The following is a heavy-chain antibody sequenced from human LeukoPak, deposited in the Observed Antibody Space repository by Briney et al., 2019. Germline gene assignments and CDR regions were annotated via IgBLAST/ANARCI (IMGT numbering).Heavy chain of an antibody. V-gene: IGHV1-3*01. CDR1: GYTFTSYA. CDR2: INAGNGNT. CDR3: ASYCSGGSCLGYYYGMDV. J-gene: IGHJ6*02. D-gene: IGHD2-15*01. Sequence: ASVKVSCTASGYTFTSYAMHWVRQAPGQRLEWMGWINAGNGNTKYSQKFQGRVTITRDTSASTAYMELSSLRSEDTAVYYCASYCSGGSCLGYYYGMDVWGQGTTVTVSS.